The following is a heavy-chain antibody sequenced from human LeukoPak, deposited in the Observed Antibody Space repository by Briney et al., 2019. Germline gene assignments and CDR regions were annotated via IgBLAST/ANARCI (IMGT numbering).Heavy chain of an antibody. Sequence: GGSLTLSCVASGFTFNNYAMSWVRQAPGKELEWVSSISGSGPSTDYTDAVKGRFIISRDKSKNTLRLQMNSLRAEDTALYYCARLPTFYYDSSGYHYDYWGQGTLVTVSS. CDR2: ISGSGPST. D-gene: IGHD3-22*01. V-gene: IGHV3-23*01. CDR3: ARLPTFYYDSSGYHYDY. J-gene: IGHJ4*02. CDR1: GFTFNNYA.